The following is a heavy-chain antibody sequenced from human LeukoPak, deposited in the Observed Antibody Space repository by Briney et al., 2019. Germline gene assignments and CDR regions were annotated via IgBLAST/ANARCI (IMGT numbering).Heavy chain of an antibody. CDR3: ARDFYCSRTSCYAPSFDY. Sequence: PGMSLRLSCAASGFTFRTFGMHWVRQAPGKGLEWVALIGYDGTNEYYADSVKGRFTISRDNSKNTLYLQMKSLRAEDTAVYYCARDFYCSRTSCYAPSFDYWGQGTLVTVSS. V-gene: IGHV3-33*08. D-gene: IGHD2-2*01. J-gene: IGHJ4*02. CDR1: GFTFRTFG. CDR2: IGYDGTNE.